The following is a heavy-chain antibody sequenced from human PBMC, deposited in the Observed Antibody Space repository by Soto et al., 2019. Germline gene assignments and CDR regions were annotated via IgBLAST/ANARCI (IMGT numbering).Heavy chain of an antibody. J-gene: IGHJ4*02. D-gene: IGHD3-10*01. CDR3: ARDLNYGLCDY. Sequence: QVQLVQSGAEVKKPGASVKVSGKASGYTFTSYGISWVRQAPGQGLEWMGWISAHNGNTNYAQKLQGRXTXTXYTSTSTAYMELRSLRSDDTAVYFCARDLNYGLCDYWGQGTLITVSS. CDR2: ISAHNGNT. V-gene: IGHV1-18*01. CDR1: GYTFTSYG.